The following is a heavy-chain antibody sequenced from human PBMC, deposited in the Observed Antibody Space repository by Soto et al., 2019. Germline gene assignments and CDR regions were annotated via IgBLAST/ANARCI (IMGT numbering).Heavy chain of an antibody. CDR1: AFDFSAYA. Sequence: EVHLLESGGTLIQPGGSLRLSCADSAFDFSAYAMTWVRQAPGKGLEWVSSIIHTGGATYYASSVKGRFTISRDNSKNILYLQMNSLGADDTAMYYCAKDWPGTSSVTSDYWGQGTLVTVSS. D-gene: IGHD4-17*01. CDR3: AKDWPGTSSVTSDY. V-gene: IGHV3-23*01. CDR2: IIHTGGAT. J-gene: IGHJ4*02.